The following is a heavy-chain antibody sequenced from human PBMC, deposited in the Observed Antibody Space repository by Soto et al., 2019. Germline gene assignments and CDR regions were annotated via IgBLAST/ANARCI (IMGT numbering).Heavy chain of an antibody. CDR3: ARAGVVPDAITDFAI. D-gene: IGHD2-2*01. CDR2: SYYSGST. CDR1: GGSISSYY. V-gene: IGHV4-59*01. J-gene: IGHJ3*02. Sequence: QVQLQESGPGLVTPSETLSLTCTVSGGSISSYYWSWIRQPPGKGLEWIGYSYYSGSTNYNPSLKGRVTVSVDTSKVKFSVTLSSVTAADTAVYSCARAGVVPDAITDFAIWGQGTMVTVSS.